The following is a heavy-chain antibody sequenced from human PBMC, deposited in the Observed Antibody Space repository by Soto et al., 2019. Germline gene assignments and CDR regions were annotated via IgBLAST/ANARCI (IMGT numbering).Heavy chain of an antibody. CDR1: GGSISRGDYY. V-gene: IGHV4-30-4*01. CDR3: ARGPEGIDSSGSQLGYWYFDL. J-gene: IGHJ2*01. CDR2: IYYSGST. D-gene: IGHD3-22*01. Sequence: SETLSLTCAVSGGSISRGDYYWSWIRHPPGKGLEWIGYIYYSGSTYYNPSLKSRVTISVDTSKNQFPLKLSSVTAADTAVYYCARGPEGIDSSGSQLGYWYFDLWGRGTLVTVSS.